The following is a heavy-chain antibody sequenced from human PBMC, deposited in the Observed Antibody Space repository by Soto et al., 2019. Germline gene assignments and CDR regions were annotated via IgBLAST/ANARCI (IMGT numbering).Heavy chain of an antibody. CDR2: VYYSGNT. Sequence: PSETLSLTCTVSGGSLSSYYWTWIRQPPGKGLEWIGYVYYSGNTNYNPSLKSRVTVSTDTSISTTYMELSSLTSEDTAVYYCARAPLGIIVAPDYWGQGTLVTVSS. CDR1: GGSLSSYY. V-gene: IGHV4-59*01. D-gene: IGHD3-22*01. CDR3: ARAPLGIIVAPDY. J-gene: IGHJ4*02.